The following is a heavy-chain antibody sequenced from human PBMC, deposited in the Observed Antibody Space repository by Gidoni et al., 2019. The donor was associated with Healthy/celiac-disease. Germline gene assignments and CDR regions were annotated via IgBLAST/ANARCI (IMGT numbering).Heavy chain of an antibody. V-gene: IGHV3-15*01. CDR2: IKSKTDGGTT. CDR1: GFTFSNAW. D-gene: IGHD3-22*01. Sequence: EVQLVESGGGLVKPGGSIRISCAAAGFTFSNAWMSWVRQAPGKGLEWVGRIKSKTDGGTTDYAAPVKGRFTISRDDSKNTLYLQMNSLKTEDTAVYYCTTVSAYDSSGYYYYYYGMDVWGQGTTVTVSS. J-gene: IGHJ6*02. CDR3: TTVSAYDSSGYYYYYYGMDV.